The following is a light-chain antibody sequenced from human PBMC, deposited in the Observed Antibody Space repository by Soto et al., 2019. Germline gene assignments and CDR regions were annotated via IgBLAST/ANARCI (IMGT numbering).Light chain of an antibody. CDR2: GNS. V-gene: IGLV1-40*01. CDR1: SSNIGAGYD. J-gene: IGLJ1*01. Sequence: QSVLTQPPSVSGAPGQRVTISCTGSSSNIGAGYDVHWYQQLPGTAPKLLIYGNSNRPSGVPDPFSGAKSGTSASLAITGLHAEDEADYDCQSYDSGLSDVFGTGTKLTVL. CDR3: QSYDSGLSDV.